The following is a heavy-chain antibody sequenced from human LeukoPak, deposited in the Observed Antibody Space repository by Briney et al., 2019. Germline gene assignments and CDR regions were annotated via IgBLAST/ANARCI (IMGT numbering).Heavy chain of an antibody. J-gene: IGHJ3*02. CDR3: ARGRLDYYDSSGRGAFDI. D-gene: IGHD3-22*01. Sequence: GGSLRLSCAASGFTFSSYSMNWVRHAPGKGLEWVSYISSSSSTIYYADSVKGRFTISRDNAKNSLYLQMNSLRAEDTAVYYCARGRLDYYDSSGRGAFDIWGQGTTVTVSS. CDR2: ISSSSSTI. V-gene: IGHV3-48*01. CDR1: GFTFSSYS.